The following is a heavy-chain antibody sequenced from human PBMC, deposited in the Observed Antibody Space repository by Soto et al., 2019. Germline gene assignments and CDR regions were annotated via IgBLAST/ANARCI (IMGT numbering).Heavy chain of an antibody. V-gene: IGHV1-69*13. D-gene: IGHD3-3*01. J-gene: IGHJ6*02. CDR1: GGTFSSYA. CDR2: IIPIFGTA. Sequence: SVKVSCKASGGTFSSYAISWVRQAPGEGLEWMGGIIPIFGTANYAQKFQGRVTITADESTSTAYMELSSLRSEDTAVYYCASGDFWSGYYPTNYYYGMDVWGQGTTVTVSS. CDR3: ASGDFWSGYYPTNYYYGMDV.